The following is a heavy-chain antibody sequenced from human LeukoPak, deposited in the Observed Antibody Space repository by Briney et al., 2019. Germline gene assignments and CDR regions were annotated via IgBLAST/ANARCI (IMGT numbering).Heavy chain of an antibody. D-gene: IGHD6-13*01. CDR1: GFIFSSYS. CDR2: ITGSGGNA. CDR3: AKAASSSWPSYYYGMDA. Sequence: GGSLRLSCAASGFIFSSYSMSWVRQAPGKGLEWVSVITGSGGNAYYADSVKGRFTISKDNSKNTVYLQMSSLRVDDTAVYYCAKAASSSWPSYYYGMDAWGQGTTVTVSS. J-gene: IGHJ6*02. V-gene: IGHV3-23*01.